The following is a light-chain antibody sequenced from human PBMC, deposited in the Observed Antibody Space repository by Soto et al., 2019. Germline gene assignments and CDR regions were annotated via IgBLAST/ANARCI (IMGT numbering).Light chain of an antibody. CDR1: QSVSSTY. V-gene: IGKV3-20*01. Sequence: EIVLTQSPGTLSLSPGERATLSCRASQSVSSTYLAWYQQKPGQAPRLLIYGASNRATGIPDRFSGSGSGTDFTLTISRLEPEDFALYYCHKYGGSRWTFGQGTRVDI. CDR3: HKYGGSRWT. CDR2: GAS. J-gene: IGKJ1*01.